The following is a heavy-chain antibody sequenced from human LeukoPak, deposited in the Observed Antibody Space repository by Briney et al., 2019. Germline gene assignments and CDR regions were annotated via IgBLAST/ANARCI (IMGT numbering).Heavy chain of an antibody. V-gene: IGHV1-18*01. J-gene: IGHJ6*03. CDR3: ARDASGIAVSGMDYYYYYMDV. CDR1: GYTFTSYG. Sequence: ASVKVSCKASGYTFTSYGISWVRQAPGQGLEWMGWISAYNGNTNYAQKFQGRVTMTTDTSTSTVYMELSSLRSEDTAVYYCARDASGIAVSGMDYYYYYMDVWGKGTTVTVSS. D-gene: IGHD6-19*01. CDR2: ISAYNGNT.